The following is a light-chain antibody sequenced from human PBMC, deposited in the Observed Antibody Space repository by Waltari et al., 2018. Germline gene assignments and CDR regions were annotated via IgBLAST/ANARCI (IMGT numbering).Light chain of an antibody. V-gene: IGKV3-20*01. J-gene: IGKJ1*01. CDR1: QRVGRT. CDR2: GAS. CDR3: QHYLRLPVT. Sequence: EIVLTQSPGTLSLSPGQTATLSCRASQRVGRTLAWYQQKSGRAPSLLIYGASLRATGIPDRFSGSGSRTDFRLTIREGEPEDFAVYHCQHYLRLPVTFGQGTKVEI.